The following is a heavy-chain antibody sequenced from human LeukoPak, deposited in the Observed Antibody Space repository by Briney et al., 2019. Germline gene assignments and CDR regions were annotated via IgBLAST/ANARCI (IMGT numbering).Heavy chain of an antibody. Sequence: GGSLRLSCAASGFTFSSFSMIWVRQAPGKGLEWVAVISYDGSNKYYADSVKGRFTISRDNSKNTLYLQMNSLRAEDTAVYYCAKSESFEGMVIDYWGQGTLVTVSS. CDR3: AKSESFEGMVIDY. V-gene: IGHV3-30*18. CDR1: GFTFSSFS. CDR2: ISYDGSNK. D-gene: IGHD5-18*01. J-gene: IGHJ4*02.